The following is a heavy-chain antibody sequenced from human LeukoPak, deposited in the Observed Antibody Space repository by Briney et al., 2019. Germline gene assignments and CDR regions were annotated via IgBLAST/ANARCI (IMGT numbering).Heavy chain of an antibody. V-gene: IGHV1-69*13. Sequence: SVKVSCKASGGTFSSYAISWVRQAPGQGLEWMGGIIPIFGTANYAQKFQGRVTITADESTSTAYMELSSLRSEDTAVYYCARDYGYCSSTSCPWGYWGQGTLVTVSS. CDR1: GGTFSSYA. CDR2: IIPIFGTA. CDR3: ARDYGYCSSTSCPWGY. D-gene: IGHD2-2*01. J-gene: IGHJ4*02.